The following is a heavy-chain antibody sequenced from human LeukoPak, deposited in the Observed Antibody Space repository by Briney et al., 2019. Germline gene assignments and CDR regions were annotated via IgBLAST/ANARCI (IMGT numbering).Heavy chain of an antibody. D-gene: IGHD3-16*01. Sequence: GSLRLSCAASGFTFSNAWMSWVRQAPGKGLEWIGEINHSGSTNYNPSLKSRVTISVDTSKNQFSLKLSSVTAADTAVYYCARRGGTYDYVWGSRFDYWGQGTLVTVSS. J-gene: IGHJ4*02. CDR1: GFTFSNAW. CDR2: INHSGST. CDR3: ARRGGTYDYVWGSRFDY. V-gene: IGHV4-34*01.